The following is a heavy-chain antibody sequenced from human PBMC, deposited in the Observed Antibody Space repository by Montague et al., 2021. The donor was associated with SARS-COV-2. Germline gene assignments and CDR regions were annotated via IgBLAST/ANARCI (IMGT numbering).Heavy chain of an antibody. Sequence: SETLSLTCTVSGGSISSSSYYWGWIRQPPGKGLEWIGSIYYSGSTYYNPSLKSRVTISVDTSKNQFSLKLSSVTAADTAVYYCARAPHGYWGVVVVVAANFDYWGQGTLVTVSS. V-gene: IGHV4-39*07. CDR1: GGSISSSSYY. CDR2: IYYSGST. D-gene: IGHD2-15*01. CDR3: ARAPHGYWGVVVVVAANFDY. J-gene: IGHJ4*02.